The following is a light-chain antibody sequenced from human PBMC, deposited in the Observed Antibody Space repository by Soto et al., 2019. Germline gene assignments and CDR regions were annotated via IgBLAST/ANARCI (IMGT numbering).Light chain of an antibody. Sequence: EMVMTQSPATLSVSPGERATLSCRASQSVSSNLAWYQQKPGLAPRLLIYGASTRATGIPARFSGSGSGTEFTLTISSLQSEDFAVYTCQQYNDWPPRWTFGQGTKVEIK. CDR3: QQYNDWPPRWT. V-gene: IGKV3-15*01. CDR1: QSVSSN. J-gene: IGKJ1*01. CDR2: GAS.